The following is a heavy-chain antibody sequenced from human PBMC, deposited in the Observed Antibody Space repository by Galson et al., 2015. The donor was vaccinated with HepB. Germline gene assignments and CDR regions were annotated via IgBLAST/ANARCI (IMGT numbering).Heavy chain of an antibody. Sequence: ETLSLTCTVSGGSISSSSYYWGWIRQPPGKGLEWIGSIYYSGSTYYNPSLKSRVTISVDTSKNQFSLKLSSLRSEDTAVYYCGRGGYSYGYDDGGNWFDPWGRGTQVTVSS. J-gene: IGHJ5*02. CDR2: IYYSGST. V-gene: IGHV4-39*07. CDR3: GRGGYSYGYDDGGNWFDP. CDR1: GGSISSSSYY. D-gene: IGHD5-18*01.